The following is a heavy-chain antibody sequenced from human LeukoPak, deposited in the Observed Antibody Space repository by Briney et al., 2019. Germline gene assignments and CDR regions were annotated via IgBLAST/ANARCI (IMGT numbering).Heavy chain of an antibody. CDR1: GYTFTGYY. D-gene: IGHD3-10*01. CDR2: INPNSGGT. J-gene: IGHJ4*02. V-gene: IGHV1-2*02. Sequence: GAPVKVSCKASGYTFTGYYMHWVRQAPGQGLEWMGWINPNSGGTNYAQKFQGRVTMTRDTSISTAYMELSRLRSDDTAVYYCARDFEYRGENFDYWGQGTLVTVSS. CDR3: ARDFEYRGENFDY.